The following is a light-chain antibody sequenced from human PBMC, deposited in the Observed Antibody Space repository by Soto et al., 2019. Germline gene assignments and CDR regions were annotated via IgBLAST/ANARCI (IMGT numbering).Light chain of an antibody. CDR1: SSNIGTPYD. V-gene: IGLV1-40*01. Sequence: QSVLTQPPSVSGAPGQRVTISCTGSSSNIGTPYDVHWYQHLPGTAPKLLIYGNNNRPSGVPDRFSGSKSGTSASLAITGLQAEDEADYYCQSYDSSLSGVVFGGGTKLTVL. J-gene: IGLJ2*01. CDR3: QSYDSSLSGVV. CDR2: GNN.